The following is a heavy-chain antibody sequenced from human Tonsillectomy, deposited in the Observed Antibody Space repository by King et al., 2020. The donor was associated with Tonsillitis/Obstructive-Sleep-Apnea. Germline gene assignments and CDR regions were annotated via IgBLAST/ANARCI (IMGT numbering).Heavy chain of an antibody. Sequence: QLVQSGGGLVQPGGSLRLSCAASGFTFSSYEMNWVRQAPGKGLEWVSYISSSGSTIYYADSVKGRFTISRDNAKNSLYLQMNSLRAEDTAVYYCATRSTRLRYYYYYMDVWGKGTTVTVSS. D-gene: IGHD4-17*01. CDR2: ISSSGSTI. V-gene: IGHV3-48*03. CDR3: ATRSTRLRYYYYYMDV. J-gene: IGHJ6*03. CDR1: GFTFSSYE.